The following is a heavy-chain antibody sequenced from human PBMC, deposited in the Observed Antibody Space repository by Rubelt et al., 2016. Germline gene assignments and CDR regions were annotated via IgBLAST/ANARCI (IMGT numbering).Heavy chain of an antibody. D-gene: IGHD3-22*01. Sequence: QLQLQESGPGLVKPSETLSLTCTVSGGSISSSSYYWGWIRQPPGKELEWIGSIFYSGSTYYNPSLKRRVTISVDTSKNQFALKLSSVTAADTAVYYCARAVRYYDSSGYGYYYYMDVWGKGTTVTVSS. CDR3: ARAVRYYDSSGYGYYYYMDV. V-gene: IGHV4-39*07. CDR1: GGSISSSSYY. J-gene: IGHJ6*03. CDR2: IFYSGST.